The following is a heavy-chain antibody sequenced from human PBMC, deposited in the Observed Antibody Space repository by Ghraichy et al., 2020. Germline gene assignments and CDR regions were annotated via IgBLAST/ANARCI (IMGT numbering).Heavy chain of an antibody. Sequence: SETLSLTCAVYGGSFSGYYWSWIRQPPGKGLEWIGEINHSGSTNYNPSLKRRVTISLDTSKNPFSLKLSSVTAADTAVYFCARVPLKHAYYYYTLDVWGQGTTVTVSS. CDR2: INHSGST. CDR3: ARVPLKHAYYYYTLDV. J-gene: IGHJ6*02. CDR1: GGSFSGYY. V-gene: IGHV4-34*01.